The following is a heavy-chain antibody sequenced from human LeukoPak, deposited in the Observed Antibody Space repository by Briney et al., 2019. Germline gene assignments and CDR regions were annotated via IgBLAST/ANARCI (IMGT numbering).Heavy chain of an antibody. CDR2: ISSSSTSI. CDR3: ARGYTFFDY. J-gene: IGHJ4*02. Sequence: PGGSLRLSCAASGFTFSSDSMHWVRQAPGKGLEWVSYISSSSTSIYYADSVKGRFTISRDNAKNSLYLQMNSLRAEDTAVYYCARGYTFFDYWGQGTLVTVSS. V-gene: IGHV3-48*04. D-gene: IGHD1-1*01. CDR1: GFTFSSDS.